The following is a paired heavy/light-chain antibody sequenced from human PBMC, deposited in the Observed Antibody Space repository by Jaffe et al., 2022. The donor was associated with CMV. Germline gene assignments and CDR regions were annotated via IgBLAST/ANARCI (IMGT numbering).Light chain of an antibody. V-gene: IGLV1-40*01. J-gene: IGLJ2*01. Sequence: QSVLTQPPSVSGAPGQRVTISCTGSSSNIGAGYDVHWYQQLPGTAPKLLIYGNSNRPSGVPDRFSGSKSGTSASLAITGLQAEDEADYYCQSYDSSLSAHVVFGGGTKLTVL. CDR3: QSYDSSLSAHVV. CDR1: SSNIGAGYD. CDR2: GNS.
Heavy chain of an antibody. J-gene: IGHJ5*02. D-gene: IGHD6-19*01. CDR3: ARDPQGIAVAGRELRGWFDP. Sequence: QVQLQQSGPGLVKPSQTLSLTCAISGDSVSSNSAAWNWIRQSPSRGLEWLGRTYYRSKWYNDYAVSVKSRITINPDTSKNQFSLQLNSVTPEDTAVYYCARDPQGIAVAGRELRGWFDPWGQGTLVTVSS. V-gene: IGHV6-1*01. CDR1: GDSVSSNSAA. CDR2: TYYRSKWYN.